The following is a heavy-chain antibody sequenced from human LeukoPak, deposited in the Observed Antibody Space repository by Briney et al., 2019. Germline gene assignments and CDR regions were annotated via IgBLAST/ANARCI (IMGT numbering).Heavy chain of an antibody. CDR2: IIPIFRTA. Sequence: SVKVSCKASGGTFSSYAISWVRQAPGHGLEWMGGIIPIFRTANYAQKFQGRVTITADESTSTAYMELSSLRSEDTAVHYCATRGYYDSSGYYFGYWGQGTLVTVSS. D-gene: IGHD3-22*01. V-gene: IGHV1-69*13. CDR3: ATRGYYDSSGYYFGY. CDR1: GGTFSSYA. J-gene: IGHJ4*02.